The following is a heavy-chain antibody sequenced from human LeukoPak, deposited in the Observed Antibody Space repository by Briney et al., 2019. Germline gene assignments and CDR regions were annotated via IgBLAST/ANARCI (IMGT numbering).Heavy chain of an antibody. CDR2: ISWDGGST. CDR3: AKDSVDGDLKDGSHFDY. Sequence: PGGSLRLSCAASGFTFDDYAMHWVRQAPGKGLEWVSLISWDGGSTYYADSVKGRFTISRDNSKNSLYLQMNSLRAEDTALYYCAKDSVDGDLKDGSHFDYWGQGTLVTVSS. J-gene: IGHJ4*02. V-gene: IGHV3-43D*03. CDR1: GFTFDDYA. D-gene: IGHD4-17*01.